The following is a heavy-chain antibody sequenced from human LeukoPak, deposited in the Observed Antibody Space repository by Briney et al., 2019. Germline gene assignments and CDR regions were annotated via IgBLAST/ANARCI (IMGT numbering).Heavy chain of an antibody. CDR3: AKAGYSFGLDS. J-gene: IGHJ4*02. Sequence: GRSLRLSCAASGFNFIIYAMVWVRQAPGKGPEWLSSITNSGDKAYYADSVKGRFTISRDNPKNTLYLQMNSLRAEDTALYYCAKAGYSFGLDSWGQGTLVTVSS. V-gene: IGHV3-23*01. D-gene: IGHD5-18*01. CDR2: ITNSGDKA. CDR1: GFNFIIYA.